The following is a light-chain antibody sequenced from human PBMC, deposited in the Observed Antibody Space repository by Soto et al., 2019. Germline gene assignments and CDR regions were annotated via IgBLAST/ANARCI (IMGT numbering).Light chain of an antibody. CDR2: DVS. V-gene: IGKV1-5*01. CDR3: QQSDSYSWT. Sequence: IQRSLSDSTLAGSVRGRVTITCRASQSVSNWLAWYQQKPGKAPKLLIYDVSSLESGVPSRFSGSGSGTEFILTISCLQPDDFAPYYCQQSDSYSWTFAQGTKVDIK. CDR1: QSVSNW. J-gene: IGKJ1*01.